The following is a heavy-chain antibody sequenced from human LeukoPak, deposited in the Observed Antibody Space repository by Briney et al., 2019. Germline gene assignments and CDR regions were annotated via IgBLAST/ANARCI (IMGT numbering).Heavy chain of an antibody. CDR1: GFSVRTGGRG. V-gene: IGHV2-70*11. Sequence: VSGPTLVNPPQTLTLTCTLSGFSVRTGGRGVSWIRQPPGKGLEWLRRIDWDEDKYYIRSLKTSLPISKDTSKNQVVLTMTNMDPVDTATYYCARIKVVGSGSYDLDYWGQGTLVTVSS. CDR3: ARIKVVGSGSYDLDY. J-gene: IGHJ4*02. D-gene: IGHD3-10*01. CDR2: IDWDEDK.